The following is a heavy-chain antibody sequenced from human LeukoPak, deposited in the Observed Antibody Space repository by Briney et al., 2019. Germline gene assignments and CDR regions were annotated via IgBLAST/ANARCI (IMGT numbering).Heavy chain of an antibody. CDR3: AKDQWQWLVLDY. D-gene: IGHD6-19*01. CDR2: ISGSGGST. V-gene: IGHV3-23*01. J-gene: IGHJ4*02. CDR1: GFTFSNFV. Sequence: GGSLRLSCAASGFTFSNFVMGWVRQAPGKGLEWVSAISGSGGSTYYADSVKGRFTISRDNSKNTLYLQMNSLRAEDTAVYYCAKDQWQWLVLDYWGQGTLVTVSS.